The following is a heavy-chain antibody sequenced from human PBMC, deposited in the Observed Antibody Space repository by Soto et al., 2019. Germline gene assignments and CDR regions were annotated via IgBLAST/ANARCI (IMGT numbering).Heavy chain of an antibody. CDR2: IIPIFGTA. D-gene: IGHD6-13*01. CDR3: SVGIAAAGTNPHYYYYYGMDV. V-gene: IGHV1-69*13. CDR1: WGTFSNSA. J-gene: IGHJ6*02. Sequence: GASVKASSKASWGTFSNSAIYWGRQAPGQRLEGMGGIIPIFGTANYAQKFQGRVTITADESTSTAYMELSSLRSEDTAVYYCSVGIAAAGTNPHYYYYYGMDVWGQGTTVTVSS.